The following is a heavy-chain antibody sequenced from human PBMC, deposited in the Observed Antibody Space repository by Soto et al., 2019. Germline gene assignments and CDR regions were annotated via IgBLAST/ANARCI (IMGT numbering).Heavy chain of an antibody. J-gene: IGHJ4*02. Sequence: EVQLLESGGGLVQPGGSLRLSCAVSGLTFSSYAMSWVRQGPGKGLEWVSTISGSGGSTYYADSVKGRFTISRDNSRDTLCLQMNNRRAEDTAVYYCAKWTGGSTLQPYYFYFWGQGTLVTVSS. CDR3: AKWTGGSTLQPYYFYF. CDR2: ISGSGGST. D-gene: IGHD6-13*01. V-gene: IGHV3-23*01. CDR1: GLTFSSYA.